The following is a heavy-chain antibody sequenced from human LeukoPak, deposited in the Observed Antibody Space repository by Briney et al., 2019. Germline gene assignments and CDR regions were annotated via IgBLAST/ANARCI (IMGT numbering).Heavy chain of an antibody. V-gene: IGHV4-39*07. D-gene: IGHD6-13*01. CDR1: GGSISSSSYH. Sequence: SETLSLTCTVSGGSISSSSYHWGWIRQPPGKGLEWIGSIYYSGSTYCNPSLKSRVTISVDTSKNQFSLKLNSVTAADTAVYYCARDHSSSWYEGWFDPWGQGTLVTVSS. J-gene: IGHJ5*02. CDR3: ARDHSSSWYEGWFDP. CDR2: IYYSGST.